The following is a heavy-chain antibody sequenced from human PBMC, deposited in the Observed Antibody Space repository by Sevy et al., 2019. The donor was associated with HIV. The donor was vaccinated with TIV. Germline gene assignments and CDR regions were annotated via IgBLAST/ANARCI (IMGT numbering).Heavy chain of an antibody. CDR3: TTDTSTGYFDWLLDFDY. J-gene: IGHJ4*02. CDR2: IQSKTDGGTT. Sequence: GGSLRLSFAASGFTFSSAWMSWVRQAPGKGLEWVGRIQSKTDGGTTDYAASVKGRFTISRDDSVNTLYLQMNSLTTDDTAVYYCTTDTSTGYFDWLLDFDYWGQGTLVTVSS. CDR1: GFTFSSAW. D-gene: IGHD3-9*01. V-gene: IGHV3-15*01.